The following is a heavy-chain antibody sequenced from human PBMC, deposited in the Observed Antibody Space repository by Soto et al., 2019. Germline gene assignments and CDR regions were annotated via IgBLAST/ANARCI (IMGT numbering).Heavy chain of an antibody. CDR1: GYTFTSYA. CDR3: ARTYYDFWSGYYGTDWFDP. Sequence: ASVKVSCKASGYTFTSYAMHWVRQAPGQRLEWMGWINAGNGNTKYSQKFQGRVTITRDTSASTAYMELSSLRSEDTAVYYCARTYYDFWSGYYGTDWFDPWGQGTLVTVSS. CDR2: INAGNGNT. D-gene: IGHD3-3*01. V-gene: IGHV1-3*01. J-gene: IGHJ5*02.